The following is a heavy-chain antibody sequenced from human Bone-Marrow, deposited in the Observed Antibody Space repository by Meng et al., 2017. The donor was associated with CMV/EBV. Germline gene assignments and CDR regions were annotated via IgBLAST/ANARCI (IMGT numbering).Heavy chain of an antibody. D-gene: IGHD1-26*01. V-gene: IGHV1-18*03. J-gene: IGHJ4*02. CDR1: GYTFTSYG. Sequence: ASVKVSCKASGYTFTSYGISWVRQAPGQGLEWMGWISAYNGNTNYAQKLQGRVTMTTDTSTSTAYMELRSLRSDDMAVYYCARDRFPGHSGSYPLGYWGQGTLVTVSS. CDR2: ISAYNGNT. CDR3: ARDRFPGHSGSYPLGY.